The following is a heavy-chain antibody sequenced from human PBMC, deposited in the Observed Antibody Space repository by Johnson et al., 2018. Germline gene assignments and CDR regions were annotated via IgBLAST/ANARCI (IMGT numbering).Heavy chain of an antibody. Sequence: VQLVQSGGGLVKXGGSLRLXCAGFGFAFRSYTLKWVRQGSGRGLEWVATSTGSSGEIKYADSVKGRFTISRENAEEALYLQMNSLRVEDTAVYYCVRVGGYSSGYAIDVWGQGTTVTVSS. J-gene: IGHJ6*02. CDR2: STGSSGEI. V-gene: IGHV3-21*01. D-gene: IGHD6-19*01. CDR3: VRVGGYSSGYAIDV. CDR1: GFAFRSYT.